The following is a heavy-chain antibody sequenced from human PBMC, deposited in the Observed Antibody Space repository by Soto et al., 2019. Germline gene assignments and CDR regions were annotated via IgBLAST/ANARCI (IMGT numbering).Heavy chain of an antibody. CDR1: GGTFSSYA. CDR3: ARAGGGGYCSGGSCFSTYYYYYGMDV. CDR2: IIPIFGTA. V-gene: IGHV1-69*01. Sequence: QVQLVQSGAEVKKPGSSVKVSCKASGGTFSSYAISWVRQAPGQGLEWMGGIIPIFGTANYAQKFQGRVTITGDESTSTAYMELSSLRSEDKAVYYCARAGGGGYCSGGSCFSTYYYYYGMDVWGQGTTVTVSS. J-gene: IGHJ6*02. D-gene: IGHD2-15*01.